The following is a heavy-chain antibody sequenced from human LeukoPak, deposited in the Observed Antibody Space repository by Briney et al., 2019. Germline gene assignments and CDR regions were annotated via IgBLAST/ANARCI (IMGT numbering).Heavy chain of an antibody. V-gene: IGHV4-39*07. CDR3: ASFYSSSWGWVDY. CDR2: IYYSGST. CDR1: GGSISSSNYF. J-gene: IGHJ4*02. Sequence: SETLSLTCTVSGGSISSSNYFWGWIRQPPGKGLEWIGSIYYSGSTYYNPSLKSRVTISVDTSKNQFSLKLSSVTAADTAVYYCASFYSSSWGWVDYWGQGTLVTVSS. D-gene: IGHD6-13*01.